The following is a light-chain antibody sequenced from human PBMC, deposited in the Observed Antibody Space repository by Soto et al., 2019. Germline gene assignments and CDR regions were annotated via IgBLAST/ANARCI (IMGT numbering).Light chain of an antibody. CDR2: TAS. CDR1: QSVGRNY. J-gene: IGKJ4*01. CDR3: QQYAASHLT. V-gene: IGKV3-20*01. Sequence: ENVLTQSPGTLSLSPGERATLSCRASQSVGRNYIAWFQQKPGQAPRLLMHTASVRATGIPDRFSGSGSGTDFTLTISRLEPEDFAVFYCQQYAASHLTFGGGTKVEI.